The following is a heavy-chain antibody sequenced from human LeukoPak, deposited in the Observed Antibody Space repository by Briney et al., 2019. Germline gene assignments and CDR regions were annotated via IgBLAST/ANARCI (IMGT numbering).Heavy chain of an antibody. J-gene: IGHJ5*02. CDR3: TRCAKRCRGYSYGDFDP. CDR1: AFTLGDNA. Sequence: SLRLSCTASAFTLGDNAMGWVRQAPGEGRGWGGFIRSKAYGGTTEYAASVTGRFTISRDDSKSIAYLKINSLKTADTAVCYCTRCAKRCRGYSYGDFDPWGQGTLVTVSS. V-gene: IGHV3-49*04. D-gene: IGHD5-18*01. CDR2: IRSKAYGGTT.